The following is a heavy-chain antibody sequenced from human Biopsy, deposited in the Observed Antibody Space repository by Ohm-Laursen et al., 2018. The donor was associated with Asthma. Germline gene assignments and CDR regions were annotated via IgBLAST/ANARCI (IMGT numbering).Heavy chain of an antibody. Sequence: SLRLSCAASGFTFSNYGMHWVRQVAGKGLDWVAVVTYDGISQYYAESVKGRSTISRDNSRNTLNLQMNSVRPDDTAVYFCARERAGVLGSYNGMDVWGPGTTVSVSS. CDR1: GFTFSNYG. J-gene: IGHJ6*02. CDR2: VTYDGISQ. D-gene: IGHD2-8*01. V-gene: IGHV3-30*03. CDR3: ARERAGVLGSYNGMDV.